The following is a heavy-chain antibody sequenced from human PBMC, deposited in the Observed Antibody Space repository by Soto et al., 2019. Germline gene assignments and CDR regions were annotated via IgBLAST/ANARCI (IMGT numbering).Heavy chain of an antibody. Sequence: GGSLRLSCAASGFTFSSYAMSWVRQAPGKGLEWVSAISGSGGSTYYADSVKGRFTISRDNSKNTLYLQMNSLRAEDTAVYYCANSVGLYYYYYMDVWGKGTTVTVSS. CDR2: ISGSGGST. CDR3: ANSVGLYYYYYMDV. V-gene: IGHV3-23*01. D-gene: IGHD1-26*01. CDR1: GFTFSSYA. J-gene: IGHJ6*03.